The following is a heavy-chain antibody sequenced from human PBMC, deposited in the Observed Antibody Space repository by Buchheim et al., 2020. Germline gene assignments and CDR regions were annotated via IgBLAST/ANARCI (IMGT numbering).Heavy chain of an antibody. CDR1: GFSFINYG. CDR2: ISNDGSNK. Sequence: QVQLVESGGGVVQPGRSLRLSCAASGFSFINYGMHWVRQAPGKGLEWVAFISNDGSNKYYADSVKGRFTISRDISEHTLYLQMNSLRAEDTAVYYCAKDGHCSGGSCYPNHFDYWGQGTL. D-gene: IGHD2-15*01. CDR3: AKDGHCSGGSCYPNHFDY. V-gene: IGHV3-30*18. J-gene: IGHJ4*02.